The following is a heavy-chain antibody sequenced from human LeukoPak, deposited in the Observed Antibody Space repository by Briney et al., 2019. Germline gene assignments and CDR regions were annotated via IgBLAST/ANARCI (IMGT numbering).Heavy chain of an antibody. CDR2: ISYDGSNK. V-gene: IGHV3-30*04. D-gene: IGHD2-2*01. J-gene: IGHJ4*02. CDR3: ARDGPSYVVVPAADWEGFDY. CDR1: GFTFSSYA. Sequence: PGGSLRLSCAASGFTFSSYAMHWVRQAPGKGLEWVAVISYDGSNKYYADSVKGRFTISRDNSKNTLYLQMNSLRAEDTAVYYCARDGPSYVVVPAADWEGFDYWGQGTLVTVSS.